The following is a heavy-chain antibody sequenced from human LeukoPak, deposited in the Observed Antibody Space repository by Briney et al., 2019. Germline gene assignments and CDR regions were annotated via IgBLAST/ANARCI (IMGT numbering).Heavy chain of an antibody. CDR3: ARVGSGWYWDY. Sequence: RGSLRLSCEASGLTVSGNFMSWVRQAPGKGLEWVSVIYSGGSTFYADSVNDRFTISRDNSKNTLYLQMNTLRVEDTAVYYCARVGSGWYWDYWGQGTLVTVSS. D-gene: IGHD6-19*01. V-gene: IGHV3-66*01. CDR1: GLTVSGNF. CDR2: IYSGGST. J-gene: IGHJ4*02.